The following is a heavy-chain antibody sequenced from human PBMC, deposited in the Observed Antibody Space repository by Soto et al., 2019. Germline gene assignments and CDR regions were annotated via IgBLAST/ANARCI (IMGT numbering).Heavy chain of an antibody. D-gene: IGHD6-19*01. J-gene: IGHJ6*02. CDR1: GDSVSSNSAA. V-gene: IGHV6-1*01. CDR3: ARGQWLVLGDYYYGIDV. Sequence: PSQTLSLPCAISGDSVSSNSAAWNWISQSPSRGLEWLGRTYYRSKWYNDYAVSVKSRITINPDTSKNQFSLQLNSVTPEDTAVYYCARGQWLVLGDYYYGIDVWGQGTTVTVSS. CDR2: TYYRSKWYN.